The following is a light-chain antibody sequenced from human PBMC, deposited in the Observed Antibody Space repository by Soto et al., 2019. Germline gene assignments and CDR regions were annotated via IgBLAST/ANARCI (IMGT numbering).Light chain of an antibody. V-gene: IGKV1-39*01. Sequence: DIQMTQSPSSLSSSLGDRVTITCGASQNISNYLNWYQHRPGKAPNLLIYAASNLQSGVPSKFSASGSGTDFTLTISSLQPEDFATYYCQQSYSTPSITFGQGTRLEI. CDR3: QQSYSTPSIT. J-gene: IGKJ5*01. CDR1: QNISNY. CDR2: AAS.